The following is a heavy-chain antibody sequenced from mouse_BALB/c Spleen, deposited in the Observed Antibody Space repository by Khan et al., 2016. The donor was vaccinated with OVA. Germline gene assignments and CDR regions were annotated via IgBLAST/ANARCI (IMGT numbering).Heavy chain of an antibody. CDR2: IYPGSGNT. CDR1: GYTFTDYY. D-gene: IGHD1-1*01. Sequence: VQLQESGPELVKPGASVKISCKATGYTFTDYYINWVKQKPGQGLEWIGWIYPGSGNTKYNEKFKGRATLTVDTSSRTAYMQLSSLTSEDTAVYFCARGNSYGSTSWLAYWGQGTLVTVSA. V-gene: IGHV1-84*02. J-gene: IGHJ3*01. CDR3: ARGNSYGSTSWLAY.